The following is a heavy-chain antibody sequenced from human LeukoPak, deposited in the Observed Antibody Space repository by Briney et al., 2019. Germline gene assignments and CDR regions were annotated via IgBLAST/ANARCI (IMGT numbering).Heavy chain of an antibody. V-gene: IGHV3-23*01. Sequence: GGSLRLSCVASGFTFSNHAMTWVRQAPGKGLEWVSAISADAVDTFYAPSVKGRFTISRDNSKNTLYLQINSLRAEDTAMCYCAKDVWWSVSWGQGTLVTVSS. CDR2: ISADAVDT. CDR1: GFTFSNHA. D-gene: IGHD2-8*02. J-gene: IGHJ5*02. CDR3: AKDVWWSVS.